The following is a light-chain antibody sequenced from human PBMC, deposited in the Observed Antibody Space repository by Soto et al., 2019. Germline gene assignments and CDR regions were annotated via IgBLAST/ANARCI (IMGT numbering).Light chain of an antibody. Sequence: QSALTQPASVSGSPGQSITISCTGTSSDVGGYNYVSWYQQHPGKAPKLIIYDVSNRPSGVSNRFSGSRSGNTASLTISGLQAEDEADYYCSSYTSSRTRVFGTGTKDTVL. J-gene: IGLJ1*01. CDR1: SSDVGGYNY. CDR2: DVS. V-gene: IGLV2-14*01. CDR3: SSYTSSRTRV.